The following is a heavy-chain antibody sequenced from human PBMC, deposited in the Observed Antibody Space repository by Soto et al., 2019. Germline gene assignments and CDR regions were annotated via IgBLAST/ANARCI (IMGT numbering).Heavy chain of an antibody. Sequence: QVQLQESGPGLVKPSGTLSLTCAVSGGSISTSNWWSWVRQPPGKGLEWIGEVYRTGSTNYNPPLDSRLPISVAHSKTPFSLNLTSVTAPDTAVYYCATPRATIAAAAIFDCWGQGTLVTVSS. CDR1: GGSISTSNW. V-gene: IGHV4-4*02. D-gene: IGHD6-13*01. CDR3: ATPRATIAAAAIFDC. CDR2: VYRTGST. J-gene: IGHJ4*02.